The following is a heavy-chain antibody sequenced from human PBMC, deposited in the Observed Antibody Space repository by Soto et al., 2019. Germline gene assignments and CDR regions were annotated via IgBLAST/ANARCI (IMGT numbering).Heavy chain of an antibody. CDR1: GGTFSSYT. V-gene: IGHV1-69*04. J-gene: IGHJ4*02. CDR3: ARETEWLRFFDY. D-gene: IGHD5-12*01. Sequence: SVKVSCKASGGTFSSYTISWVRQAPGQGLEWMGRIIPILGIANYAQKFQGRVTITADKSTSTAYMELSSLRSDDTAVYYCARETEWLRFFDYWGQGTLVTVSS. CDR2: IIPILGIA.